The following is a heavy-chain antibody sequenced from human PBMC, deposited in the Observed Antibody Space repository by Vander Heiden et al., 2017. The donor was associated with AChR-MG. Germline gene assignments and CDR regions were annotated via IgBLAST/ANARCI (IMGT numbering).Heavy chain of an antibody. CDR1: GFRFSIYA. CDR2: ISDDGSRK. D-gene: IGHD6-6*01. J-gene: IGHJ4*02. V-gene: IGHV3-30*03. Sequence: QAHLVESGGGVVQPGRSLSLSCRVSGFRFSIYAMHWVRQAPGKGLEWVTFISDDGSRKYYADSVKGRFTISRDNSKNTLYLQMNSLRADDTAIYYCATELGHPDGTIRPIGDWGQGSLVTVSS. CDR3: ATELGHPDGTIRPIGD.